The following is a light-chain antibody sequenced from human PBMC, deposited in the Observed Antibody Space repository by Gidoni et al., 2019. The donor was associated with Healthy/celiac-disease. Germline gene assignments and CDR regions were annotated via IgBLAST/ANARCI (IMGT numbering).Light chain of an antibody. CDR1: QSISSY. CDR3: QQRYSTRWT. V-gene: IGKV1-39*01. CDR2: DAS. Sequence: DIQITQSPSSLSASVGDRVTITCRASQSISSYLNWYQQKPGKAPKLLIYDASSWQSGVPSRFSGSGSGTDVTLTISSLQPEDFAAYYCQQRYSTRWTFGQGTKLEIK. J-gene: IGKJ2*02.